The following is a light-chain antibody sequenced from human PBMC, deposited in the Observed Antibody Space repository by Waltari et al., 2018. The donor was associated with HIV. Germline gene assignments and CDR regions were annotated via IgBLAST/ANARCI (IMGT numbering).Light chain of an antibody. CDR1: DRDIAIYNS. Sequence: QSALTQPASVSGSPGQSITISCIGTDRDIAIYNSISWYHHPPARDPRLVIFDANSGPSGIPFRFSGSKSGKTASLTISGLQADDEGVYYCSSYARGGSLLFGGGTTVTVL. J-gene: IGLJ3*02. V-gene: IGLV2-14*01. CDR3: SSYARGGSLL. CDR2: DAN.